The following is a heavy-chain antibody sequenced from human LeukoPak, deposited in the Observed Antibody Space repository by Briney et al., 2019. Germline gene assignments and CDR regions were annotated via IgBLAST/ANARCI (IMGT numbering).Heavy chain of an antibody. CDR3: ARGIPSRTPGTPTDCFDP. D-gene: IGHD1-1*01. CDR2: YSGST. Sequence: PSETLSLTCTVSGGSISGYYWSWIRQPPGKGLEWIGSYSGSTNYNPSLKSRVTISLDTSNNQFSLRLRSVIAVDTAVYYCARGIPSRTPGTPTDCFDPWGQGTLVTVSS. CDR1: GGSISGYY. V-gene: IGHV4-59*01. J-gene: IGHJ5*02.